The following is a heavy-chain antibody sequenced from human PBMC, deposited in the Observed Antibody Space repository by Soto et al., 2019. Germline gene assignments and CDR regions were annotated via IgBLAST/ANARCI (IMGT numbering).Heavy chain of an antibody. Sequence: SETLSLTCTVSGDSISNEDYYWSWVRQPPGKGLEWIGYVYNTGNAHYKPSLKSRLIISVDTSKNQFSLKLRSATAADTAVYYCAGVHLYSKVPSGTFFFDSCGQGTLVTVYS. V-gene: IGHV4-30-4*01. CDR2: VYNTGNA. CDR1: GDSISNEDYY. J-gene: IGHJ4*02. D-gene: IGHD4-4*01. CDR3: AGVHLYSKVPSGTFFFDS.